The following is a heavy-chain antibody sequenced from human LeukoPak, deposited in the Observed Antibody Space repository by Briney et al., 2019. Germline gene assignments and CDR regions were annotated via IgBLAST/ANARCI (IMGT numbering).Heavy chain of an antibody. CDR2: IYPGDSET. Sequence: PGESLKISCKGSGYSFTNSWIGWVRQMPGRGLEWMGIIYPGDSETKYSPSFQGQVTISADKSINTAYLQWNSLKASDTAIYYCARQPGPLFDPWGQGTLVTVSS. J-gene: IGHJ5*02. CDR3: ARQPGPLFDP. CDR1: GYSFTNSW. D-gene: IGHD3-10*01. V-gene: IGHV5-51*01.